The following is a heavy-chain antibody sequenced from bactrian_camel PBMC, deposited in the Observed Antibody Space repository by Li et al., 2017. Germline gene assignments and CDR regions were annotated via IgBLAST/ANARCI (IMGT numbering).Heavy chain of an antibody. CDR2: ISGDSGRT. Sequence: VQLVESGGGLVQPGGSLRLSCAASGFIFSNAYMNWVRQAPGKGLEWVSLISGDSGRTYYADSVKGRFTISSDNAKNTVYLQMKSLKPEDTAQYYCAALAWGFNYWGQGTQVTVS. D-gene: IGHD1*01. CDR1: GFIFSNAY. CDR3: AALAWGFNY. V-gene: IGHV3S40*01. J-gene: IGHJ4*01.